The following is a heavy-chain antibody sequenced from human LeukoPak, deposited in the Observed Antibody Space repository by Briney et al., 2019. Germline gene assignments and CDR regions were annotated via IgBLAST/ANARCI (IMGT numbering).Heavy chain of an antibody. J-gene: IGHJ4*02. CDR3: ARGRQCDF. D-gene: IGHD4-11*01. V-gene: IGHV3-53*01. CDR1: GFIVSANY. Sequence: PGGSLRLACAASGFIVSANYMNGVRQAPGKGLEWVSVIYSGGSPFYADSVKGRFTISRDNSKNTVYLQMNSLRVEDTAVYYCARGRQCDFWGQGTLVTVSS. CDR2: IYSGGSP.